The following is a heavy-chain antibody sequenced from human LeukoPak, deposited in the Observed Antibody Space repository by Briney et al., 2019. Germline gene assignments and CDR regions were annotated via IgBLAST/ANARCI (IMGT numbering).Heavy chain of an antibody. CDR2: IYTSGST. D-gene: IGHD3-10*01. J-gene: IGHJ4*02. Sequence: SETLSLTCTVSGGSISSYYWSWIRQPAGKGLEWIGRIYTSGSTNYNPSLKSRVTMSVDTSKNQFSLKLSSVTAADTAVYYCARQLYYYGSGSYYKDLYYFDYWAQGTLVTVSS. CDR3: ARQLYYYGSGSYYKDLYYFDY. V-gene: IGHV4-4*07. CDR1: GGSISSYY.